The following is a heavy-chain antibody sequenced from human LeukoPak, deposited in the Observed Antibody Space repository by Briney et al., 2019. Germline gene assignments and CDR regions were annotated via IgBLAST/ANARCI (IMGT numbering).Heavy chain of an antibody. D-gene: IGHD2-2*01. CDR1: GGTFSSYT. CDR2: IIPILGIA. Sequence: SVKVSCKASGGTFSSYTISWVRQAPGQGLEWMGRIIPILGIANYAQKFRGRVTITADKSTSTAYMELSSLRYEDTAVYYCASLGFDSPHSTEGYWFDPWGQGTLVTVSS. J-gene: IGHJ5*02. CDR3: ASLGFDSPHSTEGYWFDP. V-gene: IGHV1-69*02.